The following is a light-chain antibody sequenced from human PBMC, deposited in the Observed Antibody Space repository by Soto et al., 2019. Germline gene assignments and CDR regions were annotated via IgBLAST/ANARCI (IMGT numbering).Light chain of an antibody. CDR3: QQYHNWWT. V-gene: IGKV3-15*01. CDR1: QSVSSN. J-gene: IGKJ1*01. Sequence: EIVMTQSPATLSVSPGERATLSCRASQSVSSNLAWYHQKPGQAPRLLIYGASTRATGIPARFSGSGSGTEFTLTISSLQSEDFAVYYCQQYHNWWTFGQGTKVDI. CDR2: GAS.